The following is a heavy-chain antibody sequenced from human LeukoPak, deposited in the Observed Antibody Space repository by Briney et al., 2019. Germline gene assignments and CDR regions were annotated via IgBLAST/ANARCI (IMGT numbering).Heavy chain of an antibody. V-gene: IGHV4-39*07. CDR3: AREYYYGSGRQFDP. CDR1: GGSISSSSYY. J-gene: IGHJ5*02. Sequence: SETLSLTCTVSGGSISSSSYYWGWIRQPPGKGLEWIGSIYYSGSTYYNPSLKSRVTISVETSKNQFSLKLSSVTAADTAVYYCAREYYYGSGRQFDPWGQGTLVTVSS. D-gene: IGHD3-10*01. CDR2: IYYSGST.